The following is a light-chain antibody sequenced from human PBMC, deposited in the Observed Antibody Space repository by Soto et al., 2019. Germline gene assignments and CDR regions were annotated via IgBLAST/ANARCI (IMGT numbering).Light chain of an antibody. V-gene: IGKV3-20*01. CDR3: HQYASYRP. J-gene: IGKJ1*01. CDR2: AAS. Sequence: EIVLTQSPVTLSLSPGERATLSCRASQSVSSRYFAWYQQKPGQAPRLLIYAASSRAAGIPDRFSGSGYGKDFSRTIRRLEPEDFAVYSCHQYASYRPFGPGTKVE. CDR1: QSVSSRY.